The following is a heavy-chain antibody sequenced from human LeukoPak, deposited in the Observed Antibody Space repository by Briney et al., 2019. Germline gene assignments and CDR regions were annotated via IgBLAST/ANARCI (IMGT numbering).Heavy chain of an antibody. CDR1: GGSFSGYY. D-gene: IGHD2-2*01. V-gene: IGHV4-34*01. CDR3: ARGRMCSSTSCYHNWFDP. CDR2: INHSGST. J-gene: IGHJ5*02. Sequence: PSETLSLTCAVYGGSFSGYYWSWLRQPPGKGLEWIGEINHSGSTNYNPSLKSRVTISVDTSKNQFSLKLSSVTAADTAVYYCARGRMCSSTSCYHNWFDPWGQGTLVTVSS.